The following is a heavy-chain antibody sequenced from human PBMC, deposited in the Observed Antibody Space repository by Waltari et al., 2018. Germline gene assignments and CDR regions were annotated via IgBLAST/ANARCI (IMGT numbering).Heavy chain of an antibody. CDR2: TNPILGIA. J-gene: IGHJ6*02. D-gene: IGHD5-12*01. V-gene: IGHV1-69*04. CDR1: GGTFSSYA. CDR3: ARDGSGYDFSNYYGMDV. Sequence: QVQLVQSGAEVKKPGSSVKVSCKASGGTFSSYAISWVRQAPGQGLEWMGKTNPILGIANYAQKFQGRVTITADKSTSTADMELSSLRSEDTAVYYCARDGSGYDFSNYYGMDVWGQGTTVTVSS.